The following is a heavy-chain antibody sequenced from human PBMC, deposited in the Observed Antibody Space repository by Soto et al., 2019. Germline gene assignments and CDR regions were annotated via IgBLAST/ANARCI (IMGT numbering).Heavy chain of an antibody. D-gene: IGHD6-19*01. CDR3: AKNVAGDDNGWYFLSFDP. CDR1: GFSFDQDA. Sequence: EVQLVESGGGLVQPGKSLRLSCVVSGFSFDQDAMHWVRQAPGKGLEWVSGISWNGGHIAYADTVKGRFSISRDNAKNSRHLQMNNLRPEDPALYSCAKNVAGDDNGWYFLSFDPWGQGTLVTVSS. J-gene: IGHJ5*02. V-gene: IGHV3-9*01. CDR2: ISWNGGHI.